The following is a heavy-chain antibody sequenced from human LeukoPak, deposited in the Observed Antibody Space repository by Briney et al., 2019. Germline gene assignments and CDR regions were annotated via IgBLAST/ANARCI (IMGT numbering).Heavy chain of an antibody. Sequence: ASVKVSCKVSVYTRTELSMHWVRQAPGKGLEWMGGFDPEDGETIYAQKFQGRVTMTEDTSTDTAYMELSSLRSEDTAVYYCATGGGGYDSSFDYWGQGTLVTVSS. D-gene: IGHD5-12*01. V-gene: IGHV1-24*01. CDR2: FDPEDGET. CDR3: ATGGGGYDSSFDY. CDR1: VYTRTELS. J-gene: IGHJ4*02.